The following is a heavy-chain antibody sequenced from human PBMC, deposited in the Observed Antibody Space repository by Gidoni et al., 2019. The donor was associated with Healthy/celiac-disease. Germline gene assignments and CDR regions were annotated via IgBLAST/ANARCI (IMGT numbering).Heavy chain of an antibody. J-gene: IGHJ4*02. CDR2: ISAYNGNT. D-gene: IGHD3-3*01. CDR1: GYTFTSYG. CDR3: ARVLTSYYDFWSGYYSPDY. Sequence: QVQLVQSGAEVKKPGASVKVSCKASGYTFTSYGISWVRQAPGQGLEWMGWISAYNGNTNYAQKLKGRVTMTTDTSTSTAYMELRSLRSDDTAVYYCARVLTSYYDFWSGYYSPDYWGQGTLVTVSS. V-gene: IGHV1-18*01.